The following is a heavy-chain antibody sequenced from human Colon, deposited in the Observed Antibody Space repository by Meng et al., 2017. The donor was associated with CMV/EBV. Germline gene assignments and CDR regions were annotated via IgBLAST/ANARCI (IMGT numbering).Heavy chain of an antibody. CDR3: VRESQSGSYIYLQH. CDR1: GYTFTNYG. D-gene: IGHD1-26*01. CDR2: ISAYTGDT. V-gene: IGHV1-18*01. Sequence: QVQLVQYGDEVKKPGATVKVSCKASGYTFTNYGISWVRQAPGQGLEWMGWISAYTGDTYYAQKFQGRVTMTTDTSTSTAYMELRSLRSDDTAVYYCVRESQSGSYIYLQHWGQGTLVTVSS. J-gene: IGHJ1*01.